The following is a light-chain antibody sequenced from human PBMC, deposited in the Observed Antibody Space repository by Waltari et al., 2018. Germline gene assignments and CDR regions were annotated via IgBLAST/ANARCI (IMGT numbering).Light chain of an antibody. CDR1: RPNIGAGYD. V-gene: IGLV1-40*01. J-gene: IGLJ1*01. CDR3: QSYDSRLSTYV. Sequence: QSVLTQPPSVSGAPGQRVTISCTGGRPNIGAGYDVNWYQQLPGTAPKPLIYGNNKRPSGIPDRFSASRSGTSASLAITGLQADYEADYYCQSYDSRLSTYVFGTGTKVTVL. CDR2: GNN.